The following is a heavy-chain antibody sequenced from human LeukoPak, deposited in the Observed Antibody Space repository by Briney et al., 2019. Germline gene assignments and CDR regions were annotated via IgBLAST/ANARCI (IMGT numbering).Heavy chain of an antibody. CDR2: INPSGGST. CDR3: ARAPSSSWYRSFRWFDP. CDR1: GYTFTSYY. J-gene: IGHJ5*02. D-gene: IGHD6-13*01. Sequence: ASVKVSCKASGYTFTSYYMHWVRRAPGQGLEWMGIINPSGGSTSYAQKFQGRVTMTRDTSTSTVYMELSSLRSEDTAVYYCARAPSSSWYRSFRWFDPWGQGTLLTVSS. V-gene: IGHV1-46*01.